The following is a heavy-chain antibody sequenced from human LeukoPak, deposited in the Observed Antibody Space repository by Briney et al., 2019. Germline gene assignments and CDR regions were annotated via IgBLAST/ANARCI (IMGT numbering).Heavy chain of an antibody. CDR2: INPNSGDT. Sequence: AASVKVSCKASGYSFTGYYIHWVRQAPGQDLEWMGWINPNSGDTKYAQKFQGRVTMTRDTSISTAYMELSSLRSDDTAVYYCARAVSSRIYYYMDVWGKGTTVTVSS. V-gene: IGHV1-2*02. CDR1: GYSFTGYY. D-gene: IGHD6-13*01. CDR3: ARAVSSRIYYYMDV. J-gene: IGHJ6*03.